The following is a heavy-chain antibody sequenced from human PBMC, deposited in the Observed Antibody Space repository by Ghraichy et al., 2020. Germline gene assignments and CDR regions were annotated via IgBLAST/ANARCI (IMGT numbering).Heavy chain of an antibody. V-gene: IGHV3-66*01. D-gene: IGHD3-22*01. J-gene: IGHJ3*02. Sequence: GGSLRLSCAASGFTVSSNYMSWVRQAPGKGLEWVSVIYSGGSTYYADSVKGRFTISRDNSKNTLYLQMNSLRAEDTAVYYCARDPLTMIVPPIWGQGTMVTVSS. CDR3: ARDPLTMIVPPI. CDR2: IYSGGST. CDR1: GFTVSSNY.